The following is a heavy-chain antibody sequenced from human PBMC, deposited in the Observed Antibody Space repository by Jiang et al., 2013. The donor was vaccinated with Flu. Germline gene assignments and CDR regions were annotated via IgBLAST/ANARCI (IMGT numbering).Heavy chain of an antibody. CDR3: ARDRAWVTYSSGWYFDY. D-gene: IGHD6-19*01. V-gene: IGHV3-30-3*01. J-gene: IGHJ4*02. CDR1: GFTFSSYA. CDR2: ISYDGSNK. Sequence: VQLLESGGGVVQPGRSLRLSCAASGFTFSSYAMHWVRQAPGKGLEWVAVISYDGSNKYYADSVKGRFTISRDNSKNTLYLQMNSLRAEDTAVYYCARDRAWVTYSSGWYFDYVGPGNPGHRLL.